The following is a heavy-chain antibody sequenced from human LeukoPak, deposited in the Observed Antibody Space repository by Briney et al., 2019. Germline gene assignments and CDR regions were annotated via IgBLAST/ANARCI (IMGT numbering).Heavy chain of an antibody. J-gene: IGHJ4*02. CDR3: AKDILYGEYFDY. CDR1: GFTFSSYA. Sequence: GSLRLSCAASGFTFSSYAMSWVRQAPGKGLEWVSAISGSGGSTYYADSVKGRFTISRDNSKNTLYLQMNSLRAEDTAVYYCAKDILYGEYFDYWGQGTLVTVSS. D-gene: IGHD4-17*01. CDR2: ISGSGGST. V-gene: IGHV3-23*01.